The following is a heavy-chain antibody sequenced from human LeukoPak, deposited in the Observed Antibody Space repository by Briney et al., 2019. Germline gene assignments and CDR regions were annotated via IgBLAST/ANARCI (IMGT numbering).Heavy chain of an antibody. J-gene: IGHJ6*02. D-gene: IGHD4-17*01. V-gene: IGHV3-53*01. CDR1: GFTVSSTY. CDR2: IYSGGNT. Sequence: GGSLRLSCAASGFTVSSTYMNWVRQAPGKGLEWVSVIYSGGNTYYGDSVKGRFTISRDNSKNTLYLQMNSLRAEDTAVYYCARDTVTTYYYYGMDVWGQGTTVTVSS. CDR3: ARDTVTTYYYYGMDV.